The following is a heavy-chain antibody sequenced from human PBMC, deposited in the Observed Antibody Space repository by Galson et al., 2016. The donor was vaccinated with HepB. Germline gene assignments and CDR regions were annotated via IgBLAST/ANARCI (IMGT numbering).Heavy chain of an antibody. D-gene: IGHD6-19*01. Sequence: SLRLSCAASGFTFSNYDMSWVRQAPRKGLECVSSISGSGDRTYYPDFVQGRFTISRDNSKNTLYLQMNSLRGDDTAVYYCIAASPPFRRSGGWSAWFDPWGQGTLVTVSS. V-gene: IGHV3-23*01. CDR2: ISGSGDRT. CDR1: GFTFSNYD. CDR3: IAASPPFRRSGGWSAWFDP. J-gene: IGHJ5*02.